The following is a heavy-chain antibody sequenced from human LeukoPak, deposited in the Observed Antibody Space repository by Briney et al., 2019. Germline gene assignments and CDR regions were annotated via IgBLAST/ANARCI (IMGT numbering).Heavy chain of an antibody. CDR3: ADFDSYGYG. D-gene: IGHD5-18*01. Sequence: ASVKVSCKASGYTFTSYDFNWVRQATGQRPEWMGWMSPNSGDTGYAQKFQDRVTMTRNTSISTAYMELSSLRSEDTAVYYCADFDSYGYGWGQGTLVTVSS. CDR2: MSPNSGDT. V-gene: IGHV1-8*01. CDR1: GYTFTSYD. J-gene: IGHJ4*02.